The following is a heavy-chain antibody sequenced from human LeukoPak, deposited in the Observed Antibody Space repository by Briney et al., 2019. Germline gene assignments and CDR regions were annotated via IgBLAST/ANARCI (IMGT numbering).Heavy chain of an antibody. J-gene: IGHJ4*02. Sequence: GGSLILSCAASGFTFSDYYMSWIRQAPGKGLEWVSYISSRSSHTNYADSVKGRFTISRDNAKNSLYLQMNSLRAEDTAVYYCARFSSGWYYFDYWGQGTLVTVSS. CDR3: ARFSSGWYYFDY. V-gene: IGHV3-11*03. D-gene: IGHD6-19*01. CDR2: ISSRSSHT. CDR1: GFTFSDYY.